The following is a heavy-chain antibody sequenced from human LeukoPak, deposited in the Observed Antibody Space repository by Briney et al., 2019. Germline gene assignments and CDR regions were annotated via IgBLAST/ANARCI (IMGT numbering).Heavy chain of an antibody. D-gene: IGHD1-26*01. Sequence: GGSLRLSCAASGFTFDDYGMSWVRQAPGKGLEWVSGINWNGGSTGYADSVRGRFTISRDNAKNSLYLQMNSLRAEDTTLYYCASHGYSGSCYYMDVWGKGTTVTVSS. CDR3: ASHGYSGSCYYMDV. CDR2: INWNGGST. J-gene: IGHJ6*03. CDR1: GFTFDDYG. V-gene: IGHV3-20*04.